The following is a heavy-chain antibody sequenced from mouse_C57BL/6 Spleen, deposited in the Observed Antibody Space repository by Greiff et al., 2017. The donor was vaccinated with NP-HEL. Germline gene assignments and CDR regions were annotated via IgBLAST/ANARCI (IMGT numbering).Heavy chain of an antibody. V-gene: IGHV1-50*01. Sequence: QVQLQQPGAELVKPGASVKLSCKASGYTFTSYWMQWVKQRPGQGLEWIGEIDPSDSYTNYNQKFKGKATLTVDTSSITAYMQRSSLTSEDSAVYYCARRGTTVVTDVWGTGTTVTVSS. J-gene: IGHJ1*03. CDR1: GYTFTSYW. CDR3: ARRGTTVVTDV. D-gene: IGHD1-1*01. CDR2: IDPSDSYT.